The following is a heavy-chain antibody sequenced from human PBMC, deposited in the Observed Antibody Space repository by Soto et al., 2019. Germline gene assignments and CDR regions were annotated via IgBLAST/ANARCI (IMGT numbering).Heavy chain of an antibody. CDR2: INPNSGGT. V-gene: IGHV1-2*02. Sequence: SVKVSCKASGYTFTGYYMHWVRQAPGQGLEWMGWINPNSGGTNYAQKFQGRVTMTRDTSISTAYMELSRLRSDDTAVYYCARSSRYYDSSGYSPWFDPWGQGTLVTVSS. CDR3: ARSSRYYDSSGYSPWFDP. CDR1: GYTFTGYY. J-gene: IGHJ5*02. D-gene: IGHD3-22*01.